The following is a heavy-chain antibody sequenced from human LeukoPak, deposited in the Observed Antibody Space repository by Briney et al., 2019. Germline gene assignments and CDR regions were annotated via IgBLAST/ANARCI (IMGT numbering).Heavy chain of an antibody. J-gene: IGHJ5*02. CDR1: GYTFTGYY. CDR2: INANSGGT. D-gene: IGHD5-18*01. CDR3: ARGGYTFDHNWFDP. V-gene: IGHV1-2*02. Sequence: ASVKVSCKASGYTFTGYYMHWVRQAPGQGLEWMGWINANSGGTNYAQKFQGRVTMTRDTSISTAYMEVSSLRSDETAVYYCARGGYTFDHNWFDPWGQGTLVTVSS.